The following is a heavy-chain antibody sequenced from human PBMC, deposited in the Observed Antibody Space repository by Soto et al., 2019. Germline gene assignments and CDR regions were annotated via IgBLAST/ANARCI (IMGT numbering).Heavy chain of an antibody. Sequence: QVQLVESGGGVVQPGRSLRLSCAASGFTFSSYAMHWVRQAPGKGLEWVAVISYEGSNKYYADSVKGRFNIARDKSKNTLYLKMESLRAEDTAVYYWARDGGYYYGSGSPGFFDYWGQGTLVTVSS. D-gene: IGHD3-10*01. J-gene: IGHJ4*02. V-gene: IGHV3-30-3*01. CDR2: ISYEGSNK. CDR3: ARDGGYYYGSGSPGFFDY. CDR1: GFTFSSYA.